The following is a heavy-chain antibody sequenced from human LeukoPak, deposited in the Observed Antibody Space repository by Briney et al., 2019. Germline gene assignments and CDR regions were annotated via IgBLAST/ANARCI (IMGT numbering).Heavy chain of an antibody. CDR2: IYYSGST. Sequence: SETLSLTCTVSGGSISSSSYYWGWIRQPPGTGLEWIGSIYYSGSTYYNPSLKSRVTISVDTSKNQFSLKLSSVTAADTAVYYCARDKAAAGTNWFDPWGQGTLVTVSS. D-gene: IGHD6-13*01. J-gene: IGHJ5*02. CDR1: GGSISSSSYY. V-gene: IGHV4-39*07. CDR3: ARDKAAAGTNWFDP.